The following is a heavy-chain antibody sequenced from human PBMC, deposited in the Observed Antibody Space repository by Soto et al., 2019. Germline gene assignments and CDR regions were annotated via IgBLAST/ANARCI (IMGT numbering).Heavy chain of an antibody. CDR3: ANERGYNYGYDAMDV. CDR1: GFTFSSYA. CDR2: ISGSGGST. Sequence: EVHLLESGGGLVQPGGSLRLSCAASGFTFSSYAMSWVRQAPGKGLEWVSGISGSGGSTYYADSLKGRFTISRDNSKNTLYLQTNSLRAEDTAVYYCANERGYNYGYDAMDVWGQGTTVTVSS. V-gene: IGHV3-23*01. J-gene: IGHJ6*02. D-gene: IGHD5-18*01.